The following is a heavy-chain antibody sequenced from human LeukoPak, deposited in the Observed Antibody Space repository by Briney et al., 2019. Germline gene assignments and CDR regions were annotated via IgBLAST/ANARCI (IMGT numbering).Heavy chain of an antibody. CDR2: ISSSGSTI. J-gene: IGHJ4*02. CDR1: GFTFSSYE. V-gene: IGHV3-48*03. CDR3: ARAALWFGVH. Sequence: SGGTLSLSCAASGFTFSSYEMNWFRQPPGKGLEGVSYISSSGSTIYYADSVKGRFTISRDNAKNSLYLQMNSLRAADTAVYYCARAALWFGVHWGQGTLVTVSS. D-gene: IGHD3-10*01.